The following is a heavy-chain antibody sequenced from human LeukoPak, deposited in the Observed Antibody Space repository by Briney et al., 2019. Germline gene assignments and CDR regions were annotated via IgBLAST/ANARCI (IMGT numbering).Heavy chain of an antibody. CDR2: INSDGSST. CDR3: ARAHVISNS. V-gene: IGHV3-74*01. J-gene: IGHJ4*02. Sequence: GGSLXXXXVASGFTFSTYWMHWVRQAPGKGLVWVSRINSDGSSTSYADSVKGRFTISRDNAKDTLYLQMNSLRAEDTAVYYCARAHVISNSWGQGTLVTVSS. CDR1: GFTFSTYW.